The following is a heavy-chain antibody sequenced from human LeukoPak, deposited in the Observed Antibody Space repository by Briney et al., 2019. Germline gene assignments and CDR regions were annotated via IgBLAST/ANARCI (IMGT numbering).Heavy chain of an antibody. CDR1: GGSISSYY. Sequence: PSETLSLTCTVSGGSISSYYWSWIRQPPGKGLEWIGYIYYSGSTNYNPSLKSRVTISADTSKNQFSLKLSSVTAADTTVYYCARHRRYDSSGYYGYYFDYWGQGTLVTVSS. CDR2: IYYSGST. CDR3: ARHRRYDSSGYYGYYFDY. J-gene: IGHJ4*02. V-gene: IGHV4-59*08. D-gene: IGHD3-22*01.